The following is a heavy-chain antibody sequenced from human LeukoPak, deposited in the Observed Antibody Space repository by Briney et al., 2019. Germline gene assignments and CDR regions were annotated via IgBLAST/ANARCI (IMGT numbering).Heavy chain of an antibody. CDR2: INHSGST. CDR3: ARRSMVRGVRRNYFDY. V-gene: IGHV4-34*01. Sequence: SETLSLTCAVYGGSFSGYYWSWIRQPPGKGLEWIGEINHSGSTNYNPSLKSRVTISVDTSKNQFSLKLSSVTAADTAVYYCARRSMVRGVRRNYFDYWGQGTLVTVSS. D-gene: IGHD3-10*01. J-gene: IGHJ4*02. CDR1: GGSFSGYY.